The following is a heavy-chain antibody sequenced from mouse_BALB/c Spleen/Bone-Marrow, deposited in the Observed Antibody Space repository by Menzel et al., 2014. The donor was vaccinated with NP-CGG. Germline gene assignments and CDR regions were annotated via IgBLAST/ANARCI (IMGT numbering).Heavy chain of an antibody. J-gene: IGHJ1*01. CDR3: TRSNVGYWVFDV. CDR1: GYTFTNYY. CDR2: INPSNGDT. Sequence: QVQLQQSGAELVKPGASVKLSCKASGYTFTNYYMYWVKQRPEQGLEWIGKINPSNGDTNFNQKFKSKATLTLDTSSNASYVQISRLTYEASAVYCGTRSNVGYWVFDVWGAGTTVTVSS. V-gene: IGHV1-53*01.